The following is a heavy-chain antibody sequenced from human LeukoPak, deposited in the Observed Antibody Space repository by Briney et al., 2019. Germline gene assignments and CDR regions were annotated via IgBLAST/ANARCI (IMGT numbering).Heavy chain of an antibody. CDR1: GFTFSDHY. V-gene: IGHV3-72*01. Sequence: PGGSLRLSCAASGFTFSDHYIDWVRQAPGKGLEWVGRIRNKANSYTTEYAASVKGRFTISRDDSKNSLYLQMNSLKTDDTAVYNCAREGIVVVPTRHFDLWGRGTLVTVSS. J-gene: IGHJ2*01. D-gene: IGHD2-2*01. CDR2: IRNKANSYTT. CDR3: AREGIVVVPTRHFDL.